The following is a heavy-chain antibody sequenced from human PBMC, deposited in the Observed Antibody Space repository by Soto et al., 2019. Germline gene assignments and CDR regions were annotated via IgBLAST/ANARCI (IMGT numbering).Heavy chain of an antibody. Sequence: GGSLRLSCAASGFTFSDYYMSWIRQAPGKGLEWVSYISSSGSTIYYADSVKGRFTISRDNAKNTLYLQMNSLRAEDTAVYYCAKNSGSYSDYYYYGMDVWGQGTTVTVSS. D-gene: IGHD1-26*01. CDR2: ISSSGSTI. V-gene: IGHV3-11*04. CDR1: GFTFSDYY. CDR3: AKNSGSYSDYYYYGMDV. J-gene: IGHJ6*02.